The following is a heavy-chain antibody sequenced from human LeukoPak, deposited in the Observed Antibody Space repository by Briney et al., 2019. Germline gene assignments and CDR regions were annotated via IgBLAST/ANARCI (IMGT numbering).Heavy chain of an antibody. D-gene: IGHD2-21*02. Sequence: ESGPTLVKPTQTLTLTCTFSGFSLSTSGVGVGWIRQPPGKALEWLALIYWDDDKRFSPSLKSRLTITKDTSKSQVVLTMTNMDPVDTATYYCAHNAYCGGNCHFGGAFDFWGQGTMVTVSS. CDR2: IYWDDDK. J-gene: IGHJ3*01. V-gene: IGHV2-5*02. CDR1: GFSLSTSGVG. CDR3: AHNAYCGGNCHFGGAFDF.